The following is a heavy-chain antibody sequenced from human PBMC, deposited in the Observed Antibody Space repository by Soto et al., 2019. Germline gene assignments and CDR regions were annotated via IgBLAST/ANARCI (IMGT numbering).Heavy chain of an antibody. CDR1: GFNFGSYG. Sequence: QVQLVESGGGVVQPGRSLRLSCAGSGFNFGSYGLHWVRQAPGKGLDCLAVLSFDGSHKYYAESVQGRFTISRDNSKDNLYLQMNSLRGDDTAVYYCARGAYSYCYRLVDYWGQGTLVTVSS. V-gene: IGHV3-30*03. J-gene: IGHJ4*02. CDR2: LSFDGSHK. CDR3: ARGAYSYCYRLVDY. D-gene: IGHD5-18*01.